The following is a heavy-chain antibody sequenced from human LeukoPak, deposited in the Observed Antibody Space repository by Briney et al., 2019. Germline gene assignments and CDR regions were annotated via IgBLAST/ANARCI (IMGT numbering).Heavy chain of an antibody. J-gene: IGHJ4*02. V-gene: IGHV3-9*01. D-gene: IGHD2-21*02. Sequence: PGGSLRLSCTASGPSFDNYAMNWVRQAPGKGLEWVSNINWNTGRIVYADSVQGRFTVSRDNAKTSLYLQMGSLRPEDTALYYCAMESQIIVTGIDYWGPGTLVTVSS. CDR2: INWNTGRI. CDR3: AMESQIIVTGIDY. CDR1: GPSFDNYA.